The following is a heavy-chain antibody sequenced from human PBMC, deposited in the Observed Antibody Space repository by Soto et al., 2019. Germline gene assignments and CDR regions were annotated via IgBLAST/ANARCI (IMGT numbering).Heavy chain of an antibody. CDR3: ARGGPGHWFDP. J-gene: IGHJ5*02. Sequence: TSETLSLTCAVYGGSFSGYYWSWIRQPPGKGLEWIGEINHSGGTNYNPSLKSRVTISVDTSKNQFSLKLSSVTAADTAVYYCARGGPGHWFDPWGQGTLVTVSS. CDR1: GGSFSGYY. CDR2: INHSGGT. V-gene: IGHV4-34*01.